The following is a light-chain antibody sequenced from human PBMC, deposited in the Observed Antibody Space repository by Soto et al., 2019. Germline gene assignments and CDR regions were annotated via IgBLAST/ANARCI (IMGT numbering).Light chain of an antibody. CDR2: GTS. J-gene: IGKJ5*01. CDR1: QSVNSN. Sequence: EIVFAPFPAPLSFFPGGRATPSLRASQSVNSNLAWYQQKAGQAPRLLIYGTSTRATGIPARFSGSGSGTDFTLTISSLEPEDFAVYYCQQRSNWPPITFGQGTRLEI. CDR3: QQRSNWPPIT. V-gene: IGKV3-11*01.